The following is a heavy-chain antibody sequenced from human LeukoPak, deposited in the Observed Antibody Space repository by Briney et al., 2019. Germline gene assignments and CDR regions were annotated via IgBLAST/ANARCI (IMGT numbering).Heavy chain of an antibody. J-gene: IGHJ4*02. Sequence: GASVKASCKASGYTFTSYDINWVRQATGQGLEWMGWMNPNSGNTGYAQKFQGRVTMTRNTSISTAYMELSSLRSEDTAVYYCARVAGRMVRGLYYFDYWGQGTLVTVSS. D-gene: IGHD3-10*01. CDR3: ARVAGRMVRGLYYFDY. V-gene: IGHV1-8*01. CDR2: MNPNSGNT. CDR1: GYTFTSYD.